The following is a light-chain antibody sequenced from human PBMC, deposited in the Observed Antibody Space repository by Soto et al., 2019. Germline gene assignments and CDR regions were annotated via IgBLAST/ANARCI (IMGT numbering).Light chain of an antibody. CDR1: QVISSR. Sequence: DVPITQSRSALPACVGDRVTITCRASQVISSRLAWYQQKPEKAPKSLIYEASSLQSGVPSRFSGSGSGTDFTLTISSLQPEDFATYYCQQYKNYPITFGQGTRLEIK. V-gene: IGKV1D-16*01. J-gene: IGKJ5*01. CDR2: EAS. CDR3: QQYKNYPIT.